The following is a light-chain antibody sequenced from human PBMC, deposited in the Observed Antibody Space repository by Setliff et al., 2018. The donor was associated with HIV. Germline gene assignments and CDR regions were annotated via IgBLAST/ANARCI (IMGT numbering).Light chain of an antibody. J-gene: IGLJ1*01. CDR1: SSDIGAFDF. Sequence: ALTQPASVSGSPGQSITVSCTGTSSDIGAFDFVSWYRQHPGKAPELTIYDVTNRPSGVSHRFSGSKSGNTASLTISGLQAEDEADYYCASYANSDVFIFGSGTKGTVL. CDR3: ASYANSDVFI. V-gene: IGLV2-14*03. CDR2: DVT.